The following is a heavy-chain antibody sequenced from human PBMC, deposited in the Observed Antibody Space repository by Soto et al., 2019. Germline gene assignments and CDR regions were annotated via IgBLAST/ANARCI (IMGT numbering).Heavy chain of an antibody. D-gene: IGHD3-9*01. CDR3: AKDQYDILTGYSDY. Sequence: GSLRLSCAASGFTFSSYAMSWVRQAPGKGLEWVSAISGSGGSTYYADSVKGRFTISRDNSKNTLYLQMNSLRVEDTAVYYCAKDQYDILTGYSDYWGQGTLVTVSS. V-gene: IGHV3-23*01. CDR2: ISGSGGST. J-gene: IGHJ4*02. CDR1: GFTFSSYA.